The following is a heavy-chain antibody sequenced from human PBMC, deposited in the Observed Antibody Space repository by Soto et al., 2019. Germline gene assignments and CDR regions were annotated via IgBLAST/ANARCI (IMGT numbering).Heavy chain of an antibody. J-gene: IGHJ6*03. CDR3: AGTTSHQWYYMDV. CDR1: GDSVSSNSAA. V-gene: IGHV6-1*01. CDR2: TYYRSRWYN. Sequence: QVQLQESGPGLVKPSQTLSLTCAISGDSVSSNSAAWNWIRLSPSRGLEWLARTYYRSRWYNDYAVSVRSRIAVNPDTAEIQFSLQLTSVTPEDTAVYYCAGTTSHQWYYMDVWGKGTTVTVSS. D-gene: IGHD1-7*01.